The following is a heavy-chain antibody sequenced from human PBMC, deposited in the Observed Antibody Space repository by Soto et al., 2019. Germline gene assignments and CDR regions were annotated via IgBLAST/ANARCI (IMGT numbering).Heavy chain of an antibody. CDR2: ISGSGGST. J-gene: IGHJ4*02. Sequence: EVQLLESGGGLVQPGGSLRLSCAASGFTFSSYAMSWVRQAPGKGLDWVSSISGSGGSTYYADSVKGGFTISRDNAKNTLYLQMTSLRSEDTAAYYCAKATYDYDSSGYYPFDYWGQGTLVTVSS. V-gene: IGHV3-23*01. CDR1: GFTFSSYA. CDR3: AKATYDYDSSGYYPFDY. D-gene: IGHD3-22*01.